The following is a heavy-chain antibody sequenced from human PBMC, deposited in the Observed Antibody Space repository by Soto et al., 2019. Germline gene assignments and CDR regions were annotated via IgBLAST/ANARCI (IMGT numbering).Heavy chain of an antibody. J-gene: IGHJ6*02. CDR3: ARIRVLSKSHSYYGMHV. D-gene: IGHD3-16*02. Sequence: ESGPTLVNPTQTLTLTCAFSGFSLSTSGMCVSWIRQPPGKALEWLALIDWDDDKYYSTSLKTRLTISKDTSKNQVVLTMTNMDPVDTATYYCARIRVLSKSHSYYGMHVWGQGPTVTVSS. V-gene: IGHV2-70*01. CDR1: GFSLSTSGMC. CDR2: IDWDDDK.